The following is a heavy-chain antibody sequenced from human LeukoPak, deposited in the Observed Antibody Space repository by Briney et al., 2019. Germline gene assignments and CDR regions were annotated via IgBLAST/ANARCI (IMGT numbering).Heavy chain of an antibody. CDR3: AKDSHDSSASGPHYSYHGMDV. J-gene: IGHJ6*02. D-gene: IGHD3-22*01. CDR1: GFTFNHYG. CDR2: ISYDGGNK. V-gene: IGHV3-30*18. Sequence: GGSLRLSCAASGFTFNHYGMHWVRQAPGKGLEWVAVISYDGGNKFYADSVKGRFTISRDNSKNMLYLQMNSLRTEDTAVFYCAKDSHDSSASGPHYSYHGMDVWGQGTTVTVSS.